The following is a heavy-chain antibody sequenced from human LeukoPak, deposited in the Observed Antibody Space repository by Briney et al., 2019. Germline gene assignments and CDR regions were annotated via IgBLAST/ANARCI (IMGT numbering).Heavy chain of an antibody. CDR1: GFSFRNFA. Sequence: GGSLRLSCVASGFSFRNFALSWVRQAPGKGLEWVSSISSGSGSKNYGDSVRGRFTISRDDSKSTLFLQLSGLRAEDTATYYCAKDEQSASWYGPFDYWGQGTVVTVSS. CDR2: ISSGSGSK. D-gene: IGHD6-13*01. CDR3: AKDEQSASWYGPFDY. J-gene: IGHJ4*02. V-gene: IGHV3-23*01.